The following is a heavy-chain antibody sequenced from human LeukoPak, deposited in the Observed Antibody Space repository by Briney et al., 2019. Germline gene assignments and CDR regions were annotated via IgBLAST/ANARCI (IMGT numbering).Heavy chain of an antibody. CDR1: GFPFSSYV. Sequence: GGSLRLSCAASGFPFSSYVMSWVRQAPGKGLQWVSAISGSGGTTYYADSVKGRFTISRDNSKNTLYLQMNSLRAEDTAVYYCAKNFWSDKYYYYYMDVWGKGTTVTVSS. D-gene: IGHD3-3*01. J-gene: IGHJ6*03. CDR2: ISGSGGTT. V-gene: IGHV3-23*01. CDR3: AKNFWSDKYYYYYMDV.